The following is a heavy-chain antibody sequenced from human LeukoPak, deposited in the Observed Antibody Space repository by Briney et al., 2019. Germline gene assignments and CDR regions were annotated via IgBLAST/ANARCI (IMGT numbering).Heavy chain of an antibody. CDR2: INPNIGDA. Sequence: ASVKVSCKASGYTFTGFFMHWVRQAPGQGLEWLGWINPNIGDAYYAQKFQGRVTMTRDRSINTAYMELSRLTSDDTAVYYCARMDLDGGDSIGFDSWGQGTLVTVSS. CDR1: GYTFTGFF. CDR3: ARMDLDGGDSIGFDS. V-gene: IGHV1-2*02. D-gene: IGHD2-21*02. J-gene: IGHJ5*01.